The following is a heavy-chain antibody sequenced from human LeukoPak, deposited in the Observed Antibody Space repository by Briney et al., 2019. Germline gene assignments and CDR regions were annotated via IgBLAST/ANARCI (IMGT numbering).Heavy chain of an antibody. CDR1: GYSLTIYW. D-gene: IGHD6-19*01. V-gene: IGHV5-51*01. CDR3: AGGEKEQWLIFDY. J-gene: IGHJ4*02. CDR2: IYPGDSDT. Sequence: GESLKISCKGAGYSLTIYWLGWVRQMPGKGLEWMGIIYPGDSDTRYSPSFQGQVTISADKSISTAYLQWSSLKASDTAMYYCAGGEKEQWLIFDYWGQGTVVTVSS.